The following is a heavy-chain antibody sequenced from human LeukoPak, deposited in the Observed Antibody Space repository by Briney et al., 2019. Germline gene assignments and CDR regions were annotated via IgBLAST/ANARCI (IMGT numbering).Heavy chain of an antibody. CDR3: ARDPFFGVVRRFDY. CDR1: GFTFSSYW. Sequence: PGGSLRLSCAASGFTFSSYWMSWVRQAPGKGLEWVANIKQDGSEKYYVDSVKGRFTISRDNAKNSLYLQMNSLRAEDTAVYYCARDPFFGVVRRFDYWGQGTLVTVSS. J-gene: IGHJ4*02. D-gene: IGHD3-3*01. CDR2: IKQDGSEK. V-gene: IGHV3-7*01.